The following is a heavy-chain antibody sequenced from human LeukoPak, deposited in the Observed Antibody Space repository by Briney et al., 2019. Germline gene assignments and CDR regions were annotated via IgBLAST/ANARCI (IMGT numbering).Heavy chain of an antibody. D-gene: IGHD5-18*01. V-gene: IGHV4-4*02. Sequence: PSETLSLTCAVSGGSISSSNWWSWVRQPPGKGLEWIGEIYHSGSTNYNPSLKSRVTISVDKSKNQFSLKLSSVTAADTAVYYCARDGRYSYGYGSFDYWGQGTLVTVSS. J-gene: IGHJ4*02. CDR2: IYHSGST. CDR3: ARDGRYSYGYGSFDY. CDR1: GGSISSSNW.